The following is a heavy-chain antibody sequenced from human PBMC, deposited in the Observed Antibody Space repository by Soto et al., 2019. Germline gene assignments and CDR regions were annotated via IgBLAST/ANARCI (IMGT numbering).Heavy chain of an antibody. J-gene: IGHJ3*02. CDR2: INPSGGST. Sequence: ASVKVSCKASGYTFTSYYMHWVRQAPGQGLEWMGIINPSGGSTSYAQKFQGRVTMTRDTSTSTVYMELSSLRSEDTAVYCCARDKPRYYDSRRAFDIWGQGTMVTVSS. CDR3: ARDKPRYYDSRRAFDI. D-gene: IGHD3-22*01. CDR1: GYTFTSYY. V-gene: IGHV1-46*01.